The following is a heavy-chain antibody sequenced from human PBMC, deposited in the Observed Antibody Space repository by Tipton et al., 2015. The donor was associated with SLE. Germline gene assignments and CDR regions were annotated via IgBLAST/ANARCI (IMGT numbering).Heavy chain of an antibody. CDR1: GASISSGGFY. J-gene: IGHJ5*02. D-gene: IGHD2-21*01. CDR3: ARGHPHIVVVIGGGWFDP. Sequence: TLSLTCTVSGASISSGGFYWSWIRQHPVKGLEWIGNIYYSGKTDYNPSLKSRSTISLDTSKNQFSLKLTSVTAADTAFYYCARGHPHIVVVIGGGWFDPWGQGTLVTVSS. V-gene: IGHV4-31*03. CDR2: IYYSGKT.